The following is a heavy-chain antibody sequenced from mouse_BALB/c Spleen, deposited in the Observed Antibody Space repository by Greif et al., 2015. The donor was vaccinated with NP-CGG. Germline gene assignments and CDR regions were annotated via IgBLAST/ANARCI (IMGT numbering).Heavy chain of an antibody. CDR1: GFNIKDTY. CDR3: ARGFPYYAMDY. CDR2: IDPANGNT. V-gene: IGHV14-3*02. J-gene: IGHJ4*01. Sequence: VHVKQSGAELVTPGASVKLSCTASGFNIKDTYMHWVKQRPEQGLEWIGRIDPANGNTKYDPKFQGKATITADTSSNTAYLQLSSLTSEDTAVYYCARGFPYYAMDYWGQGTSVTVSS.